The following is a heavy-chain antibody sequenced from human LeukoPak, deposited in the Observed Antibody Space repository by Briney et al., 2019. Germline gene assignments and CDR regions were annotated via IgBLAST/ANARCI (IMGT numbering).Heavy chain of an antibody. J-gene: IGHJ6*03. CDR3: ASDRQYDSSGPEALWYYYMDV. V-gene: IGHV4-34*01. CDR2: INNSGGT. Sequence: PSETLSLTCAVYGGSFSSYYWGWIRQPPGKGLEWIGDINNSGGTNYNPSLKSRVTISVDTSKNQFSLMLSSVTAADTAVYYCASDRQYDSSGPEALWYYYMDVWGKGTAVTVPS. D-gene: IGHD3-22*01. CDR1: GGSFSSYY.